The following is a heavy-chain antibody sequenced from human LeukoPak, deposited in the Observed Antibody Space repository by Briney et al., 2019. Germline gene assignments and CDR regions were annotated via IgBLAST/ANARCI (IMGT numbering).Heavy chain of an antibody. D-gene: IGHD3-22*01. CDR1: GFTFSSYS. CDR3: ARDLLPNYYDSSGYFPAFDY. J-gene: IGHJ4*02. CDR2: ISSSSSYI. V-gene: IGHV3-21*01. Sequence: GGSLRLSCAASGFTFSSYSMNWVRQAPGRGLEWVSSISSSSSYIYYADSVKGRFTISRDNAKNSLYLQMNSLRAEDTAVYYCARDLLPNYYDSSGYFPAFDYWGQGTLVTVSS.